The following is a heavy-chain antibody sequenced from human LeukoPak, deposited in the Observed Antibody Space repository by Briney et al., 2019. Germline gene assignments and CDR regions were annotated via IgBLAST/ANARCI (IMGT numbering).Heavy chain of an antibody. V-gene: IGHV3-30*02. D-gene: IGHD6-6*01. Sequence: PGGSLRLSCAAAGFTFTDYSMNWVRQAPGKGLEWVAFIRYDGSNKYYADSVKGRFTISRDNSKNTLYLQMNSLRAEDTAVYYCAKDRPDSSSPAPLYWGQGTLVTVSS. CDR3: AKDRPDSSSPAPLY. CDR2: IRYDGSNK. CDR1: GFTFTDYS. J-gene: IGHJ4*02.